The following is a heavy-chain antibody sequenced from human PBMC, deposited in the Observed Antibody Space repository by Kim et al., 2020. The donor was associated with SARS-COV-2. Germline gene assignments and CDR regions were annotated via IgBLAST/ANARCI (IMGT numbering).Heavy chain of an antibody. J-gene: IGHJ4*02. D-gene: IGHD3-22*01. V-gene: IGHV3-23*01. Sequence: GGSLRLSCAASGFTFSSYAMSWVRQAPGKGLEWVSAISGSGGSTYYADSVKGRFTISRDNSNNTLYLQMNSLRAEDTAVYYCASSLRYTMIVDYWGQGTLVTVSS. CDR2: ISGSGGST. CDR1: GFTFSSYA. CDR3: ASSLRYTMIVDY.